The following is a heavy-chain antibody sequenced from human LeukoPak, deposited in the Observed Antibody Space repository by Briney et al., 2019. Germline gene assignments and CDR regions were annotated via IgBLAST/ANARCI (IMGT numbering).Heavy chain of an antibody. J-gene: IGHJ4*02. D-gene: IGHD3-22*01. Sequence: GGSLRLSCTASGFAFSSYAMSWVRQAPGVGLEWVSAIDGGGGSTWHADSVKGRFTISRDNSKNTLYMQMNSLRAEDTAVYYCAKDFYDNSGSRYDYWGRGTLVTVSS. V-gene: IGHV3-23*01. CDR2: IDGGGGST. CDR3: AKDFYDNSGSRYDY. CDR1: GFAFSSYA.